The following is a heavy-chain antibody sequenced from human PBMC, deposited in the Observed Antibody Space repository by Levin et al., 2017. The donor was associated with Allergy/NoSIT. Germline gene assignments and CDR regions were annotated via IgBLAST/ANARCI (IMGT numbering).Heavy chain of an antibody. J-gene: IGHJ3*02. Sequence: GESLKISCAASGFTFSNAWMSWVRQAPGKGLEWVGRIKSKTDGGTTDYAAPVKGRFTISRDDSKNTLYLQMNSLKTEDTAVYYCTACGTSCYSAFDIWGQGTMVTVSS. V-gene: IGHV3-15*01. CDR3: TACGTSCYSAFDI. CDR2: IKSKTDGGTT. D-gene: IGHD2-2*02. CDR1: GFTFSNAW.